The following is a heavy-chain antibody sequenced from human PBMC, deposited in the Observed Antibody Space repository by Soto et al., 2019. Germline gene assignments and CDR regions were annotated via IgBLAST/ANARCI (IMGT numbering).Heavy chain of an antibody. J-gene: IGHJ4*02. CDR2: ITPSGRFI. D-gene: IGHD3-22*01. CDR3: AGTYDPADY. V-gene: IGHV3-21*01. Sequence: KSGGGLVRPGGSLRLSCAASGISFSDYDMNWVRQAPGKGLEWVASITPSGRFINYADSVEGRFFISRDNTKNSLFLQMNSLSGEDTAVYYCAGTYDPADYWGQGTLVVVSS. CDR1: GISFSDYD.